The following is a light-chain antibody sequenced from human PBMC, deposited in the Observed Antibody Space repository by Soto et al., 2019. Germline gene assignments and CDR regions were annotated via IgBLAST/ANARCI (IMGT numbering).Light chain of an antibody. Sequence: EVVLTQSPGTLSLSPGERSILSCRASQSVTNNYLAWYQQRPGLAPRLLIYGASTRTAGIPDRFTGSGSGTDFTLTISRLEPEDFAVYYCQQYGTSRTFGQGTKVDI. V-gene: IGKV3-20*01. CDR3: QQYGTSRT. CDR2: GAS. J-gene: IGKJ1*01. CDR1: QSVTNNY.